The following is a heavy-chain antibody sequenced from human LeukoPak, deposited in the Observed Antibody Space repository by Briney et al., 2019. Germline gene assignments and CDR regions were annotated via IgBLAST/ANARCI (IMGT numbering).Heavy chain of an antibody. CDR1: GGSITNTNY. Sequence: SETLSLTCGVSGGSITNTNYWTWVRQPPGKGLEWIGEVNLQGSTNYNPSLMGRVAISVDTSENHISLQLTSVTAADTAVYYCASHSSRGGLQDYWGQGTLVTVSS. CDR3: ASHSSRGGLQDY. CDR2: VNLQGST. D-gene: IGHD2-2*01. J-gene: IGHJ4*02. V-gene: IGHV4-4*02.